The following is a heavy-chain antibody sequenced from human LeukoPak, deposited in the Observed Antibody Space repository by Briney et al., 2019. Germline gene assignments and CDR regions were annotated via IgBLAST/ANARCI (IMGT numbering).Heavy chain of an antibody. CDR1: GGSISSHY. CDR2: IYYSGST. CDR3: ARYRQPYCSGGSCNYYYGMDV. D-gene: IGHD2-15*01. Sequence: SETLSLTCTVSGGSISSHYWSWIRQPPGKGLEWIGYIYYSGSTNYNPSLKSRVTISVDMSKNKFSLKLSSVTATDTAVYYCARYRQPYCSGGSCNYYYGMDVWGQGTTVTVSS. J-gene: IGHJ6*02. V-gene: IGHV4-59*11.